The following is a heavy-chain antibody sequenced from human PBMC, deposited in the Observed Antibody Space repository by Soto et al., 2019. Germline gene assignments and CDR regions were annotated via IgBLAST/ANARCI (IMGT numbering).Heavy chain of an antibody. CDR1: GFPFSIYS. CDR3: ARSVEGHFDY. J-gene: IGHJ4*02. D-gene: IGHD6-19*01. V-gene: IGHV3-48*02. Sequence: EVQLVESGGGLVQPGGSLRLTCAASGFPFSIYSMNWFRQAPGKGLEWSSYITSDTNIIKYADSVKGRFTIYRDNAMNLVYLQMNSLRDDDTAVYFCARSVEGHFDYWGQGTVVTVSS. CDR2: ITSDTNII.